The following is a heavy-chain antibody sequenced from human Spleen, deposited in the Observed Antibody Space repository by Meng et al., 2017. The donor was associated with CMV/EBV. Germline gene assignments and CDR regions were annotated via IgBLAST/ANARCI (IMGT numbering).Heavy chain of an antibody. D-gene: IGHD4-17*01. Sequence: GGGGVLAGLSLGMLCAASGCTSSNGSMHWVRQAPGKGLEWVAVISYDGSNKYYADSVKGRFTISRDNSMNTLYLKMNSLRAEDTAVYYCARDTVKALDYWGQGTLVTVSS. CDR2: ISYDGSNK. J-gene: IGHJ4*02. V-gene: IGHV3-30-3*01. CDR3: ARDTVKALDY. CDR1: GCTSSNGS.